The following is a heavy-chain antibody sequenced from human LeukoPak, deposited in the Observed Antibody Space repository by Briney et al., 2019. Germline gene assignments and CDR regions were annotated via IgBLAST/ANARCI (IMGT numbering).Heavy chain of an antibody. CDR1: GFTFSSYG. V-gene: IGHV3-30*18. D-gene: IGHD1-1*01. J-gene: IGHJ4*02. CDR2: ISYDGSNK. CDR3: AKASYNWNDYAPCDY. Sequence: SGGSLRLSCAASGFTFSSYGMHWVRQAPGKGLEWVAVISYDGSNKYYADSVKGRFPISRDNSKNTLYLQMNSLRAEDTAVYYCAKASYNWNDYAPCDYWGQGTLVTVSS.